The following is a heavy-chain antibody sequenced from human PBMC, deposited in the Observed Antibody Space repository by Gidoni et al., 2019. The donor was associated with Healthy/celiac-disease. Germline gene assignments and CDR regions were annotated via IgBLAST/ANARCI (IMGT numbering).Heavy chain of an antibody. J-gene: IGHJ5*02. D-gene: IGHD3-9*01. V-gene: IGHV4-39*01. CDR3: ARHRRRYFDINWFDP. Sequence: QLQLQESGPGLVKPSETLSLTCTVSAGSIRSSSYYWGWIRQPPGKGLEWIGSIYYSGSTYYNPSLKSRVTISVDTSKNQFSLKLSSVTAADTAVYYCARHRRRYFDINWFDPWGQGTLVTVSS. CDR2: IYYSGST. CDR1: AGSIRSSSYY.